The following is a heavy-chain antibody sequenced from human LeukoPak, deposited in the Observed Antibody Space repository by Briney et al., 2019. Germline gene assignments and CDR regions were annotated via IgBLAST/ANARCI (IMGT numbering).Heavy chain of an antibody. V-gene: IGHV1-46*01. J-gene: IGHJ6*02. D-gene: IGHD2-15*01. Sequence: ASVKVSCKASGYTFTSYYMHWVRQAPGQGLEWMGIINPSGGSTSYAQKFQGRVTMTRDTSTSTVYMELSSLRSEDTAVYYCAREEAVVVVAAYYYYYGMDVWGQGTTVTVSS. CDR1: GYTFTSYY. CDR3: AREEAVVVVAAYYYYYGMDV. CDR2: INPSGGST.